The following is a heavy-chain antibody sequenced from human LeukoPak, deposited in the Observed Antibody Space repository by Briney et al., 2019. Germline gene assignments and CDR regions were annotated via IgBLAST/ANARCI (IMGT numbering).Heavy chain of an antibody. CDR1: GFTFGDYA. Sequence: GGSLRLSCTASGFTFGDYAMSWFRQAPGKGLEWVGFIRSKAYGGTTEYAASVKGRFTISRDDSKGIAYLQMNSLKTEDTAVYYCTREKSSGWDAFDIWGQGTMVTVSS. V-gene: IGHV3-49*03. D-gene: IGHD6-19*01. J-gene: IGHJ3*02. CDR2: IRSKAYGGTT. CDR3: TREKSSGWDAFDI.